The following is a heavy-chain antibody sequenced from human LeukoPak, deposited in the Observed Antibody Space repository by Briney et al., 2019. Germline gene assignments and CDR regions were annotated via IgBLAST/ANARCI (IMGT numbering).Heavy chain of an antibody. J-gene: IGHJ5*02. CDR3: VRVVVVVAATRLYNWFDP. Sequence: SETLSLTCTVSGGFISSYYWSWIRQPPGKGLEWIGYIYYSGSTNYNPSLKSRVTISVDTSKNQFSLKLSSVTAADTAVYYCVRVVVVVAATRLYNWFDPWGQGTLVTVSS. D-gene: IGHD2-15*01. V-gene: IGHV4-59*01. CDR2: IYYSGST. CDR1: GGFISSYY.